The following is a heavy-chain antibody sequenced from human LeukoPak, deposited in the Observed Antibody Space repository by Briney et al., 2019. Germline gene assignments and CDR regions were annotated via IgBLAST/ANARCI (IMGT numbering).Heavy chain of an antibody. V-gene: IGHV4-31*03. CDR1: GGSISSGGYS. D-gene: IGHD3-16*02. CDR3: ARLIDSGVWGSYRYYYFDY. Sequence: SETLSLTCTVSGGSISSGGYSWSWIRQHPGKGLEWIGYIYYSGSTYYNPCLKSRVTISVDTSKDQFSLKLSSVTAADTAVYYCARLIDSGVWGSYRYYYFDYWGQGTLVTVSS. J-gene: IGHJ4*02. CDR2: IYYSGST.